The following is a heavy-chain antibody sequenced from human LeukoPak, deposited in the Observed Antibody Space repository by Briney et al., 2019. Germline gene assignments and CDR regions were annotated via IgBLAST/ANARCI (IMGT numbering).Heavy chain of an antibody. Sequence: GASVKVSCKASGGTFSSYAISWVRQAPGQGLEWMGGIIPIFGTANYAQKFQGRVTITADKSTSTAYMELSSLRSEDTAVYYCARRRSGSYNNWFDPWGQGTLVTVSS. J-gene: IGHJ5*02. D-gene: IGHD1-26*01. CDR2: IIPIFGTA. CDR1: GGTFSSYA. CDR3: ARRRSGSYNNWFDP. V-gene: IGHV1-69*06.